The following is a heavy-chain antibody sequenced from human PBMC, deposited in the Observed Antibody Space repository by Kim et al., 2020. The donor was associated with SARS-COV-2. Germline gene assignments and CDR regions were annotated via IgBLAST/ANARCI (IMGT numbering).Heavy chain of an antibody. J-gene: IGHJ4*02. CDR3: ARFHGSGSYCDY. CDR2: INPNTGGT. Sequence: ASVKVSCKASGYTFNAYFIHWVRQAPGQGLEWMGWINPNTGGTDFAPKFQDRVTMSRDTSTNTAHMELSSLRFDDTAMYFCARFHGSGSYCDYWGQGTLVTVSS. CDR1: GYTFNAYF. V-gene: IGHV1-2*02. D-gene: IGHD3-10*01.